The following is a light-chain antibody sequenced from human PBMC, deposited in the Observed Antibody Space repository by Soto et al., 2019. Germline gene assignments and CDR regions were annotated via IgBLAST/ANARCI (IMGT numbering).Light chain of an antibody. V-gene: IGKV3-20*01. CDR3: QQCDGSPWIT. CDR1: QSVGSSY. J-gene: IGKJ4*01. Sequence: EIVLTQSPGTLSLSPGERATLSCRASQSVGSSYLAGYQQKHGQDPRLLIYGASSRATGNPDRFSGSVSGTDDTLTISRLEAEDFAVYYCQQCDGSPWITCGGLTKLAIK. CDR2: GAS.